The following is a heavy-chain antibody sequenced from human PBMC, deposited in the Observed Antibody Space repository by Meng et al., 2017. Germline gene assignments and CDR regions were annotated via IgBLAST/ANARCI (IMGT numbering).Heavy chain of an antibody. J-gene: IGHJ3*02. CDR3: ARVYGDYLANVAFDI. CDR2: IILIFGTA. V-gene: IGHV1-69*13. CDR1: GYTFPDYW. D-gene: IGHD4-17*01. Sequence: SVKVSCKASGYTFPDYWLHWVRQAPGQGLEWMGGIILIFGTANYAQKFQGRVTITADESTSTAYMELSSLRSEDTAVYYCARVYGDYLANVAFDIWGQGTMVTVSS.